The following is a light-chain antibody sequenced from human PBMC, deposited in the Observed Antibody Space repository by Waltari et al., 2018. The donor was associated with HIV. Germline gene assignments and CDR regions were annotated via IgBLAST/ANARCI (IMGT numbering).Light chain of an antibody. J-gene: IGKJ2*01. CDR2: GAS. Sequence: TQSPGTLSLSPGERATLSCRASQSVSSSYLAWYRQKPGQAPRLLIYGASSRATGIPDRFSGSGSGTDFTLTISRLEPEDFAVYYCQQYGSSPRTFGQGTKLEIK. CDR1: QSVSSSY. V-gene: IGKV3-20*01. CDR3: QQYGSSPRT.